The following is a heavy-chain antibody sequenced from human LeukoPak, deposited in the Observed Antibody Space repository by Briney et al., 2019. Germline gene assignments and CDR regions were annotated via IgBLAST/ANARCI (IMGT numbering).Heavy chain of an antibody. CDR3: ARPPLTTRGPGAFDI. V-gene: IGHV5-51*01. CDR2: IYPGDSDT. J-gene: IGHJ3*02. D-gene: IGHD4-11*01. CDR1: GSSFTSYW. Sequence: GESLKISCKGSGSSFTSYWIGWVRQMPGKGLEWMGIIYPGDSDTRYSPSFQGQVTISADKSISTAYLQWSSLKASDTAMYYCARPPLTTRGPGAFDIWGQGTMVTVSS.